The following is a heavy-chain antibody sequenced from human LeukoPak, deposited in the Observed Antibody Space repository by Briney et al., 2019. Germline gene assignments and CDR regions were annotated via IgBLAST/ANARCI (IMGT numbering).Heavy chain of an antibody. V-gene: IGHV4-4*07. J-gene: IGHJ6*03. CDR2: IYTSGST. CDR1: GGSISSYY. Sequence: SETLSLTCTVSGGSISSYYWSWIRQPAGKGLEWIGRIYTSGSTNYNHSLKSRVTISVDTSKNQFSLKLSSVTAADTAVYYCARQGYSSSWSLYYYYYMDVWGKGTTVTISS. CDR3: ARQGYSSSWSLYYYYYMDV. D-gene: IGHD6-13*01.